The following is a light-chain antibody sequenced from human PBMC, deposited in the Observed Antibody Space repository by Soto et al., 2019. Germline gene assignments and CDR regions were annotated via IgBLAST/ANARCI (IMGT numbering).Light chain of an antibody. J-gene: IGLJ2*01. CDR3: SSYAASNNLGV. V-gene: IGLV2-8*01. Sequence: QSALTQPPSASGSPGQSVTISCIGTSSDVGGYNYVSWYQQHPGKAPKLMIYEVSKRPSGVPDRFSGSKSGNTASLTVSGLQAEDAADYYCSSYAASNNLGVFGGGTKLTV. CDR1: SSDVGGYNY. CDR2: EVS.